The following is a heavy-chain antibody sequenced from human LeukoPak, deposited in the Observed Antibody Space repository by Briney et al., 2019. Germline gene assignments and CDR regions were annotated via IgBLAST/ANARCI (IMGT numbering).Heavy chain of an antibody. Sequence: SVKVPCKASGFTSTNFAVQWVRQARGQRLEWIGWIIVGSGATKCAQDFQERVTITRDLSTSTLYMELRSLTSEDTAVYYCAADLSNPRMGASYLDSWGQGTLVTVSS. D-gene: IGHD3-16*01. CDR3: AADLSNPRMGASYLDS. J-gene: IGHJ4*02. V-gene: IGHV1-58*01. CDR1: GFTSTNFA. CDR2: IIVGSGAT.